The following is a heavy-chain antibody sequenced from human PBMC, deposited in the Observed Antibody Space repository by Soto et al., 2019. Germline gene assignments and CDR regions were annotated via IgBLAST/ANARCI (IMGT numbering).Heavy chain of an antibody. CDR1: GFTFSSYW. Sequence: PGGSLRLSCAASGFTFSSYWMSWVRQAPGKGLEWVANIKQDGSKKYYVDSVKGRFTISRDNSKNTLYLQMNSLRAEDTAVYYCARDSGSYYDDGEDYYFDYWGQGTLVTVSS. J-gene: IGHJ4*02. CDR2: IKQDGSKK. V-gene: IGHV3-7*01. D-gene: IGHD1-26*01. CDR3: ARDSGSYYDDGEDYYFDY.